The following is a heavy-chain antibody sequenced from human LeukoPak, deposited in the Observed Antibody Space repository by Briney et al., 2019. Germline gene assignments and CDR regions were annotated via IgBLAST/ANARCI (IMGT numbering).Heavy chain of an antibody. Sequence: GGSLRLSCAASGFTFSNYAMSWVSQAPGRGREWVSAISYSGASTYYADSVKGRFTISRDNSKNTLYLQMNGLRAEDTAVYYCAKSRSGWYYFDFWGQGTLVTASS. CDR3: AKSRSGWYYFDF. CDR2: ISYSGAST. V-gene: IGHV3-23*01. J-gene: IGHJ4*02. D-gene: IGHD6-19*01. CDR1: GFTFSNYA.